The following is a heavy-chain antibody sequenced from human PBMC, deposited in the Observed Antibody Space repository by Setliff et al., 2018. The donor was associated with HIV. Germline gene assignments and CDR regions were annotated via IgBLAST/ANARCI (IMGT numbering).Heavy chain of an antibody. J-gene: IGHJ3*02. CDR1: GGSINSGSYY. CDR2: IYTSGST. Sequence: SETLSLTCTVSGGSINSGSYYWSWIRQPAGKGLEWIGHIYTSGSTNYNPSLKSRVTISVDTSKTQFSLRLSSVTAADTAVYYCARELGLGTYYYDSTGYPKANAFDIWGQGTMVTVS. CDR3: ARELGLGTYYYDSTGYPKANAFDI. D-gene: IGHD3-22*01. V-gene: IGHV4-61*09.